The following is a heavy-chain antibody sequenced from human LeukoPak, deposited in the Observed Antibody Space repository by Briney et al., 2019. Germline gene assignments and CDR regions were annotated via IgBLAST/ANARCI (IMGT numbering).Heavy chain of an antibody. D-gene: IGHD6-19*01. CDR1: GGSLSPYH. CDR2: IYYSGST. V-gene: IGHV4-59*08. Sequence: PSETLSLTCSVSGGSLSPYHWGWIRQPPGKGLEWTGYIYYSGSTNYNPSLNSRVTISVGTSKNQFSLRLSSVTAADTAIYYCARAGLQFPPNYWGQGTLVTVSS. CDR3: ARAGLQFPPNY. J-gene: IGHJ4*02.